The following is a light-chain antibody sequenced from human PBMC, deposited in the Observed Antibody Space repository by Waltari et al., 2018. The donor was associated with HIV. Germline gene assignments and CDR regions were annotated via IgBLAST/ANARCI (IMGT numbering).Light chain of an antibody. V-gene: IGLV1-51*01. CDR1: SSHIGNNY. CDR2: DND. Sequence: QSVLTQPPSVSAAPRQKVTISCSGNSSHIGNNYVSWYQQLPGAAPKLLIYDNDNRPSGIPDRFAGSKSGTSATLDITGLQTGDEADFYCGTWDSTLSAYVFGTGTKVTVL. J-gene: IGLJ1*01. CDR3: GTWDSTLSAYV.